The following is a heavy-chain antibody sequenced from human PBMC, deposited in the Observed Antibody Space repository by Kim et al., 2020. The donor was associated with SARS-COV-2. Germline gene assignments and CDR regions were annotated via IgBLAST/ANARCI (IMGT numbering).Heavy chain of an antibody. Sequence: ASVKVSCKASGYTFTSYAMHWVRQAPGQRLEWMGWINAGNGNTKYSQKFQGRVTITRDTSASTAYMELSSLRSEDTAVYYCARDLWHSSSWYYFDYWGQGTLVTVSS. CDR3: ARDLWHSSSWYYFDY. J-gene: IGHJ4*02. CDR2: INAGNGNT. D-gene: IGHD6-13*01. V-gene: IGHV1-3*01. CDR1: GYTFTSYA.